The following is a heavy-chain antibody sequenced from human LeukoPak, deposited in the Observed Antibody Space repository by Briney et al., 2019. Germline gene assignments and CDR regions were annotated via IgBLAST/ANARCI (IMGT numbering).Heavy chain of an antibody. CDR1: GGSISSYY. Sequence: SETLSLTCTVSGGSISSYYWSWIRQPPGKGLEWIGYIYYSGSTNYNPSLKSRVTISVDTSENQFSLKLSSVTAADTAVYYCARGINGYSYGPYYGMDVWGQGTTVTVSS. CDR2: IYYSGST. V-gene: IGHV4-59*01. CDR3: ARGINGYSYGPYYGMDV. D-gene: IGHD5-18*01. J-gene: IGHJ6*02.